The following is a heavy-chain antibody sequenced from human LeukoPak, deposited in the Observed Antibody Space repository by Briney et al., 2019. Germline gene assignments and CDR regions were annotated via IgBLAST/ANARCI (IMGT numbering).Heavy chain of an antibody. J-gene: IGHJ3*02. CDR1: GYPFANFA. V-gene: IGHV1-18*01. CDR3: ARDYDTFYGAFDI. D-gene: IGHD3-22*01. CDR2: ISGDKGPT. Sequence: ASVTVSCKTSGYPFANFAISWVRQARGQGLEWVGWISGDKGPTYYAPKLQDRVTLTTDSSTSTAYMELRNLRPDDTAVYYCARDYDTFYGAFDIWGQGTMVTVSS.